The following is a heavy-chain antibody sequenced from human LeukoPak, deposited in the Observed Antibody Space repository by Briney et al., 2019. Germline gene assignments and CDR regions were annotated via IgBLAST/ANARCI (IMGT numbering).Heavy chain of an antibody. V-gene: IGHV3-30*04. J-gene: IGHJ4*02. Sequence: GGSLRLSCAASGFTFSSYAMHWVRQAPGKGLEWVAVISYDGSNKYYADSVKGRFTTSRDNSKNTLYLQMNSLRAEDTAVYYCARDDTMVRGVINNYFDYWGQGTLVTVSS. CDR1: GFTFSSYA. CDR2: ISYDGSNK. CDR3: ARDDTMVRGVINNYFDY. D-gene: IGHD3-10*01.